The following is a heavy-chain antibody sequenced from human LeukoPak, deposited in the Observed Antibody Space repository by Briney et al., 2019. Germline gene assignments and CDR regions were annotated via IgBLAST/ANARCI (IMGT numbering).Heavy chain of an antibody. V-gene: IGHV3-74*01. CDR3: ASDRVLGSGSLDN. D-gene: IGHD3-10*01. J-gene: IGHJ4*02. CDR1: GFRFSDFW. Sequence: GGSLRLSCTASGFRFSDFWMHWVRQAPGKELVWVSRIRGDGYDTNYADSVKGRFTISRDNAQNTLYLQMNSLRAEDTAVYYCASDRVLGSGSLDNWGQGTLVTVSS. CDR2: IRGDGYDT.